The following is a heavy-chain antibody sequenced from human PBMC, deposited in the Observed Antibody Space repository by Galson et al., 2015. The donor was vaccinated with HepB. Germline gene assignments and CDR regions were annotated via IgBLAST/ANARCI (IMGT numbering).Heavy chain of an antibody. CDR1: GYTFTGQY. V-gene: IGHV1-2*02. D-gene: IGHD3-10*01. CDR2: MSPKSGGT. J-gene: IGHJ3*01. Sequence: SVKVSCKASGYTFTGQYVHWLRQAPGKGLEWMGWMSPKSGGTNYAQTFQGRVTMTRDMSTNTDYMDLTSLTPDDTAVYYCARARHTAGPGRGAFDVWGQGTIATVSS. CDR3: ARARHTAGPGRGAFDV.